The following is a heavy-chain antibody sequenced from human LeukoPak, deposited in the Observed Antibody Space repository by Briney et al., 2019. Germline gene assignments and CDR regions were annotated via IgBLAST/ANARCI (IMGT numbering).Heavy chain of an antibody. V-gene: IGHV3-48*03. D-gene: IGHD1-26*01. CDR2: FSSSGSTI. J-gene: IGHJ5*02. CDR1: GFTFSSYE. CDR3: ARDSESYTGNNWFDP. Sequence: GGSLRLSCAASGFTFSSYEMNWVRQAPGKGLEWVSYFSSSGSTIYYADSVKGRFTISRDNAKNSLYLQMNSLRAEDTAVYYCARDSESYTGNNWFDPWGQGTLVTVSS.